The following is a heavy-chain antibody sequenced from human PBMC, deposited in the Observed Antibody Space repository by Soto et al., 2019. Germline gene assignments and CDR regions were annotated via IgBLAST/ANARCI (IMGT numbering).Heavy chain of an antibody. D-gene: IGHD3-22*01. CDR1: GGSISSSPYY. V-gene: IGHV4-39*01. CDR3: ARHRQYYDTSGYQQRYFDY. J-gene: IGHJ4*02. Sequence: PSETLSLTCSVSGGSISSSPYYWGWIRQPPGKGLEWLGTIYYSGTTPYNPSLKSRVIISVDTSNNQLFLKLRSVTAADTAVYYCARHRQYYDTSGYQQRYFDYWGQGTQVT. CDR2: IYYSGTT.